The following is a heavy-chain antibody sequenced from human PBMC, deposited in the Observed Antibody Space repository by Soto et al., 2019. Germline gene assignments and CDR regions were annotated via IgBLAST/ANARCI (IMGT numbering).Heavy chain of an antibody. CDR1: GYTFTSYA. Sequence: QVQLVQSGAEVKKPGASVKVSCKASGYTFTSYAMHWVRQAPGQRLEWMGWINAGNGNTKYSQKFQGRVTISRDTSASTAYMELSSLRSEDTAVYYCARGGYSGYETLDYWGQGTLVTVSS. J-gene: IGHJ4*02. CDR3: ARGGYSGYETLDY. CDR2: INAGNGNT. D-gene: IGHD5-12*01. V-gene: IGHV1-3*01.